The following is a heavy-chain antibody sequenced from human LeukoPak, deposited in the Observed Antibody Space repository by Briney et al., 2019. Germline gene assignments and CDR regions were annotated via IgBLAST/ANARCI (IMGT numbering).Heavy chain of an antibody. D-gene: IGHD2-2*02. V-gene: IGHV3-21*01. CDR1: GFTFSSYS. Sequence: GGSLRLSCAASGFTFSSYSMNWVRQAPGKGLEWVSSISSSSSYIYYADSVKGRFTIPRDNAKNSLYLQMNSLRAEDTAVYYCARGPAAIVWFDPWGQGTLVTVSS. CDR2: ISSSSSYI. J-gene: IGHJ5*02. CDR3: ARGPAAIVWFDP.